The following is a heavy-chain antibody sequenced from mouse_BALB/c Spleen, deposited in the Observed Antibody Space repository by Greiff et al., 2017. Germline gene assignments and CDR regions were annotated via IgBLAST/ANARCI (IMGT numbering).Heavy chain of an antibody. CDR2: IDPANGNT. Sequence: VQLQQSGAELVKPGASVKLSCTASGFNIKDTYMHWVKQRPEQGLEWIGRIDPANGNTKYDPKFQGKATITADTSSNTAYLQLSSLTSEDTAVYYGASYYYGNYGNAMDYWGQGTSVTVSS. CDR1: GFNIKDTY. J-gene: IGHJ4*01. CDR3: ASYYYGNYGNAMDY. V-gene: IGHV14-3*02. D-gene: IGHD2-1*01.